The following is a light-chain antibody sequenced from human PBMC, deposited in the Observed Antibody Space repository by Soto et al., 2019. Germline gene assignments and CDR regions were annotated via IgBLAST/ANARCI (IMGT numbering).Light chain of an antibody. CDR3: QQYYRLPFT. J-gene: IGKJ3*01. CDR2: WAS. V-gene: IGKV4-1*01. Sequence: DIVMTQSPDSLAVSLGERATINCKSSQSILYSSNNKNYLTWYQQKPGQPPKLLIYWASTRESGVPDRFSGSGSGTDFTLTISILQPEDVAVYYCQQYYRLPFTFGPGTKVDIK. CDR1: QSILYSSNNKNY.